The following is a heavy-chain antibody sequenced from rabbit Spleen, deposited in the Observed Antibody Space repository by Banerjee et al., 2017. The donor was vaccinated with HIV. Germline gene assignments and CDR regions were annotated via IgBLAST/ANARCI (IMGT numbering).Heavy chain of an antibody. CDR2: IYTGSSGST. J-gene: IGHJ6*01. V-gene: IGHV1S40*01. Sequence: QSLEESGGDLVKPGASLTLTCIASGVSFSGSSYMCWVRQAPGKGLEWIACIYTGSSGSTYYASWAKGRFTISKASSTTVTLQMTRLTAADTATYWCARGQPNTHYTLNLWGPGTLVTVS. CDR1: GVSFSGSSY. CDR3: ARGQPNTHYTLNL. D-gene: IGHD8-1*01.